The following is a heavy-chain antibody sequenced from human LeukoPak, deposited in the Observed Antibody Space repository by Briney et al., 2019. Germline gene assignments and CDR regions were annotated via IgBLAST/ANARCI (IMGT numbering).Heavy chain of an antibody. Sequence: SETLSLTCAVSGGSLSSYYWSWIRQPPGKGLEWIGYIYYSGSTNYNPSFKSRVTISVDTSTNQFSLRLRSVTAADTAVYYCSGRRYCSGTNRCIIDYWGQGTLVTVSS. V-gene: IGHV4-59*12. CDR3: SGRRYCSGTNRCIIDY. J-gene: IGHJ4*02. D-gene: IGHD2-2*01. CDR1: GGSLSSYY. CDR2: IYYSGST.